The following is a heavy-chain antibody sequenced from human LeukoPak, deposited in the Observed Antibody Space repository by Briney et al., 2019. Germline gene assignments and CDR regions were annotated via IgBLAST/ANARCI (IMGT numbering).Heavy chain of an antibody. CDR2: IRYDASDE. D-gene: IGHD3-10*01. Sequence: GGSLRLSCAASGFIFSNYGIHWVRQAPGKGLEWVAFIRYDASDEYYADSVKGRFTISRDNSKNKVYLQMNSLRAEDTAVYYCARDFRARRYGSGSYSVYWGQGTLVTVSS. CDR3: ARDFRARRYGSGSYSVY. J-gene: IGHJ4*02. CDR1: GFIFSNYG. V-gene: IGHV3-30*02.